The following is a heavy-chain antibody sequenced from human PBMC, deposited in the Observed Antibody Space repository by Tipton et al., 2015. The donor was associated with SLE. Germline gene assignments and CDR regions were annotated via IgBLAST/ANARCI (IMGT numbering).Heavy chain of an antibody. CDR3: ARGEVISGTYQEGFEY. J-gene: IGHJ4*02. D-gene: IGHD1-26*01. CDR2: IYYSGST. CDR1: GGSMRSYY. Sequence: TLSLTCTVSGGSMRSYYWSWIRQPPGKGLEWIGYIYYSGSTNYNPSLKSRVTISVDTSKNQFSLKLNSVTAADTAVYYCARGEVISGTYQEGFEYWGQGTLVTVSS. V-gene: IGHV4-59*01.